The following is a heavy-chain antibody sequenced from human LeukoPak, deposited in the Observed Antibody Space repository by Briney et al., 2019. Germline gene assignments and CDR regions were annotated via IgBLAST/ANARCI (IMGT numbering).Heavy chain of an antibody. Sequence: GGSLRLSCAASGFTFSDYYMDWVRQAPGMGLEWVGRIRNKANSYTTEYAASVSGRFTISRDDSKDSLCLQMSSLKTEDTAVYYCARESKLGAAPTGGYYYYGMDVWGQGTTVTVSS. CDR1: GFTFSDYY. CDR2: IRNKANSYTT. V-gene: IGHV3-72*01. CDR3: ARESKLGAAPTGGYYYYGMDV. J-gene: IGHJ6*02. D-gene: IGHD2-15*01.